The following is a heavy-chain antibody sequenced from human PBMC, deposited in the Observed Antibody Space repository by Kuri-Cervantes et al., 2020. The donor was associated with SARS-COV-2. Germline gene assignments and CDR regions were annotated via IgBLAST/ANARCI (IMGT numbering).Heavy chain of an antibody. CDR1: GFTFSSYS. V-gene: IGHV3-21*06. CDR2: ISSSSSYI. Sequence: GESLKISCAASGFTFSSYSMNWVRQAPGKGLEWVSSISSSSSYIYYADSVKGRFTISRDNAKNSLYLQMNSLRAEDTAIYFCARVGEEMSTWVSIDFWGQGTLVTVSS. D-gene: IGHD3-16*01. J-gene: IGHJ4*02. CDR3: ARVGEEMSTWVSIDF.